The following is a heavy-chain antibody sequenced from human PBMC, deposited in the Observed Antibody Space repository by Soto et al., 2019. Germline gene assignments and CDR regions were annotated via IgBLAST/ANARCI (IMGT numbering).Heavy chain of an antibody. V-gene: IGHV1-18*01. CDR3: ASSSYDSSGYPIDY. D-gene: IGHD3-22*01. CDR1: GYTLTSYY. CDR2: INPNSGNT. J-gene: IGHJ4*02. Sequence: ASVKASCKDSGYTLTSYYINWVRHEIGQGLEWMGWINPNSGNTNYAQKLQGRVTMTKNTSTSTAYMELRSLRSDDTAVYYCASSSYDSSGYPIDYWVQGTLVTVSS.